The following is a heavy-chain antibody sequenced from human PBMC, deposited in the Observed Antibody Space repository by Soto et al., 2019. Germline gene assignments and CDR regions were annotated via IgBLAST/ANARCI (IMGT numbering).Heavy chain of an antibody. D-gene: IGHD3-10*01. CDR1: GGSVSSGSYY. J-gene: IGHJ5*02. CDR3: ARVWVSGSGSYYNMRWFDP. V-gene: IGHV4-61*01. CDR2: MYYSGST. Sequence: SETLSLTCTVSGGSVSSGSYYWSWIRQPPGKGLEWIGYMYYSGSTNYNPSLKSRVTISVDTSKNQFSLKLSSVTAADTAVYYCARVWVSGSGSYYNMRWFDPWGQGTLVTVSS.